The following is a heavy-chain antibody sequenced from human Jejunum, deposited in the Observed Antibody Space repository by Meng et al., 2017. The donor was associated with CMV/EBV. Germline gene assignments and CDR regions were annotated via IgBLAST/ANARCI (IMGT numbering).Heavy chain of an antibody. CDR1: GVSVSSNY. V-gene: IGHV3-66*01. CDR2: SDPTGYT. D-gene: IGHD2-8*01. CDR3: ARGMYFSP. Sequence: EAQVVEAGGDLVQPGGSLRFSCAASGVSVSSNYMSWVRQAPGKGLECVSISDPTGYTYYADSVKGRFSISSDSSRNTLYIEMNSLRVEDTAVYYCARGMYFSPWGQGTLVTVSS. J-gene: IGHJ5*02.